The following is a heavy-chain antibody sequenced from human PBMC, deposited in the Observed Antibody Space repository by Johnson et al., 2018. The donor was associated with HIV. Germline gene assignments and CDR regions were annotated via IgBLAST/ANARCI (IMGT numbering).Heavy chain of an antibody. CDR1: GFTFSSYD. CDR3: AKDIQPWVGPNGRHAFDI. D-gene: IGHD1-26*01. V-gene: IGHV3-13*01. CDR2: IGTAGDT. J-gene: IGHJ3*02. Sequence: VQLVESGGGLVQPGGSLRLSCAASGFTFSSYDMHWVRQATGKGLEWVSAIGTAGDTYYPGSVKGRFTISRENAKNSLYLQMNSLRAEDTALYYCAKDIQPWVGPNGRHAFDIWGQGTMVTVSS.